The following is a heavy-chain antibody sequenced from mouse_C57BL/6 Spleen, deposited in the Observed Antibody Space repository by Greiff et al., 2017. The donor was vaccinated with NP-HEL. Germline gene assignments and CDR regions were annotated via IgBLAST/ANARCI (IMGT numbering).Heavy chain of an antibody. CDR1: GFTFSSYA. D-gene: IGHD2-4*01. CDR3: ARIYYDYDGFAY. V-gene: IGHV5-4*03. J-gene: IGHJ3*01. CDR2: ISDGGSYT. Sequence: DVKLVESGGGLVKPGGSLKLSCAASGFTFSSYAMSWVRQTPEKRLEWVATISDGGSYTYYPDNVKGRFTISRDNAKNNLYLQMSHLKSEDTAMYYCARIYYDYDGFAYWGQGTLVTVSA.